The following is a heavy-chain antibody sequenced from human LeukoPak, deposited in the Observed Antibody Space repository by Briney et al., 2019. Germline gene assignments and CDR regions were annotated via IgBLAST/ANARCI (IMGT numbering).Heavy chain of an antibody. J-gene: IGHJ4*02. CDR2: INPSGDSA. CDR3: ARAQSYYDY. D-gene: IGHD1-26*01. Sequence: GASVKVSCKASEYTFTNYYMHWVRQAPGQGLEWMGIINPSGDSAIYAHNFQGRVTMTRDTSTTTVYMELSSLRSEDTAVYYCARAQSYYDYWGQGILVTVSS. V-gene: IGHV1-46*01. CDR1: EYTFTNYY.